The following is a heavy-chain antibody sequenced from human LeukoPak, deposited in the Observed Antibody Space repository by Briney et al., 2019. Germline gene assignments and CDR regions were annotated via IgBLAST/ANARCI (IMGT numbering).Heavy chain of an antibody. CDR1: RFTICDYY. CDR2: ISRSGSAI. V-gene: IGHV3-11*01. J-gene: IGHJ4*02. CDR3: AKESPLWHYYDSSGYYYDY. Sequence: AGGSLRLSCGASRFTICDYYMTWIRQAPGRGLVWVSYISRSGSAIYYADSVKGRVTVSRDNDKNSLYLQMNSLRAEDTAVYYCAKESPLWHYYDSSGYYYDYWGQGTLVTVSS. D-gene: IGHD3-22*01.